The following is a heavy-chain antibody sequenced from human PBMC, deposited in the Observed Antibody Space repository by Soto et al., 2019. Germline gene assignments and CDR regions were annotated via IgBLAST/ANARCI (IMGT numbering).Heavy chain of an antibody. CDR2: INHTGST. J-gene: IGHJ1*01. CDR1: GAPFSGYY. Sequence: QVQLQQWGAGLPKPSETLSLTCAVYGAPFSGYYWTWIRQPPGKGLEWIGEINHTGSTKYNPSLKSRVTILLDTSKNQFSLSLRSVTAAHTAAYYCSRGREIFAAVTPFVYSGQGTQVAVSS. V-gene: IGHV4-34*02. CDR3: SRGREIFAAVTPFVY. D-gene: IGHD3-3*01.